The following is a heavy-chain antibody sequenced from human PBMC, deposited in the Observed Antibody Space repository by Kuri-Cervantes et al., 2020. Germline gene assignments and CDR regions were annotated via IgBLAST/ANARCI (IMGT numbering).Heavy chain of an antibody. Sequence: SETLSLTCTVSGGSISSGDYYWSWIRQPPGKGLEWIGYIYYSGSTYYNPSLKSRVTISVDTSKNQFSLKLSSVTAADTAVYYCARQGGSSGYYHAFDIWGQGTMVTVSS. J-gene: IGHJ3*02. CDR1: GGSISSGDYY. CDR3: ARQGGSSGYYHAFDI. D-gene: IGHD3-22*01. V-gene: IGHV4-30-4*01. CDR2: IYYSGST.